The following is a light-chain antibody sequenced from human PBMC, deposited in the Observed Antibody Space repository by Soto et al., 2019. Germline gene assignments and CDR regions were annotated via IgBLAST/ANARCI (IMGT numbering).Light chain of an antibody. CDR1: QSVSSN. CDR2: DTS. J-gene: IGKJ2*01. Sequence: EIVMTQSPATMSVSLGERATLSCRASQSVSSNLAWYQQKPGQAPRLLIYDTSSRATGISARFSGSGSGTEFTLTISSLQSEDFAGYYCQQYNNWPPYTFGQGTKLEIK. V-gene: IGKV3-15*01. CDR3: QQYNNWPPYT.